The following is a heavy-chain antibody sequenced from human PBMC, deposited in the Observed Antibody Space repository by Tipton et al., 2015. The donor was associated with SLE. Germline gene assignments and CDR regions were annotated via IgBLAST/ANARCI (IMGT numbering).Heavy chain of an antibody. J-gene: IGHJ4*02. D-gene: IGHD2-21*02. CDR2: ISYDGSNK. Sequence: SLRLSCAASGFTFSSYAMHWVRQAPGKGLEWVAVISYDGSNKYYADSVKGRFTISRDNSKNTLYLQMNSLRAEDTAVYYCATELLDAFDYWGQGTLVTFSS. V-gene: IGHV3-30*04. CDR3: ATELLDAFDY. CDR1: GFTFSSYA.